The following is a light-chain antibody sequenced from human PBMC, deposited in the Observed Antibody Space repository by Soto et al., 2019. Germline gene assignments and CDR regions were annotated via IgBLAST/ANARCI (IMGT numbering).Light chain of an antibody. Sequence: QSVLTQPPSVSAAPGQKVTISCSGSSSNIGNNYASWYQQLPGTAPKLLIYENNKRPSGIPDRFSGSKSGTSATLGITGLQTGDEADYYCGTWDSSLSAEVFGTGTKLTVL. V-gene: IGLV1-51*02. CDR3: GTWDSSLSAEV. CDR2: ENN. J-gene: IGLJ1*01. CDR1: SSNIGNNY.